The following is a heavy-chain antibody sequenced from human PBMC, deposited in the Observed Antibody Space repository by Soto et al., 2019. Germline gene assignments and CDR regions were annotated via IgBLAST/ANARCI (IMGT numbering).Heavy chain of an antibody. CDR2: LYYGGRT. Sequence: SETLSLTCTVSGGSISSTSDYWAWIRQPPGKGLEWIGSLYYGGRTYYNPSLESRVTISVDTSKTQFSLKLSSVTAADTAVYYCARLRYVRRLDYWGQGTLVTVSS. D-gene: IGHD3-10*02. CDR3: ARLRYVRRLDY. V-gene: IGHV4-39*01. J-gene: IGHJ4*02. CDR1: GGSISSTSDY.